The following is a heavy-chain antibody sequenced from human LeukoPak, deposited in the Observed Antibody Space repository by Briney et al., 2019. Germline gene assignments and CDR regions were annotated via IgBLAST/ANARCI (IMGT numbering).Heavy chain of an antibody. Sequence: GGSLRLSCAASGFTVSSNYMSWVRQAPGKGLEWVSVIYSGGSTYYADSVKGRFTISRDNSKNTLYLQMNSLRAEDTAVYYCARGRDYYDSSGLGHWGQGTLVTVSS. CDR3: ARGRDYYDSSGLGH. CDR2: IYSGGST. J-gene: IGHJ4*02. D-gene: IGHD3-22*01. CDR1: GFTVSSNY. V-gene: IGHV3-66*01.